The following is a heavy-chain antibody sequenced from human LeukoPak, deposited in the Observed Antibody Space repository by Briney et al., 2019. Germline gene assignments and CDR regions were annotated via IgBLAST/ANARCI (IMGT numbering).Heavy chain of an antibody. CDR1: GFTFSSYG. J-gene: IGHJ4*02. CDR2: ISYDGSNK. Sequence: GRSLRLSWAASGFTFSSYGMHWVRQAPGKVLEWVEVISYDGSNKYYADSVKGRFTISRDNSKNTLYLQMNSLRAEDTAVYYCAKIAMATTHPYFDYWGQGILVTVSS. V-gene: IGHV3-30*18. D-gene: IGHD5-24*01. CDR3: AKIAMATTHPYFDY.